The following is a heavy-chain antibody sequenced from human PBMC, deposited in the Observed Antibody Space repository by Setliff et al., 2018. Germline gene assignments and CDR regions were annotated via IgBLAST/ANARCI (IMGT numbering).Heavy chain of an antibody. CDR1: GSSISSSSYY. V-gene: IGHV4-39*01. CDR3: VRHCLYDSGWSLYYFDY. Sequence: SETLSLTCTVSGSSISSSSYYWVWIRQPPGKGLEWIGTVYYSSVAYYNPYLKSRVTMSVDISKNQFSLNLSSVTDADTAVYYCVRHCLYDSGWSLYYFDYWGQGALVTVSS. CDR2: VYYSSVA. D-gene: IGHD6-19*01. J-gene: IGHJ4*02.